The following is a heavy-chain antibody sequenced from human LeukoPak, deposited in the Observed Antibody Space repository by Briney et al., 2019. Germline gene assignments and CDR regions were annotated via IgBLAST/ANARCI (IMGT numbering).Heavy chain of an antibody. CDR3: ARDTHTAVLRYFKLDAFDI. Sequence: GGSLRLSCAASGFTFSSYAMNWVRQAPGKGLEWVSAISGSGGSTYYADSVKGRFTISRDNSKNTLYLQMNSLRAEDTAVYYCARDTHTAVLRYFKLDAFDIWGQGTMVTVSS. V-gene: IGHV3-23*01. CDR2: ISGSGGST. D-gene: IGHD3-9*01. CDR1: GFTFSSYA. J-gene: IGHJ3*02.